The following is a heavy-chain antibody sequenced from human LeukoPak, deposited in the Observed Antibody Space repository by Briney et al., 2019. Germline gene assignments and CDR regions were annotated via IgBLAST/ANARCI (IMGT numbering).Heavy chain of an antibody. Sequence: GRSLRLSCAASGFTFSGYAMHWVRQAPGKGVEWVALISYDGSNKYYADSVKGRFTISRDNAKNSLYLQMNSLRAEDTAVYYCARDPFPGYSSGWYRVDYWGQGTLVTVSS. CDR2: ISYDGSNK. J-gene: IGHJ4*02. D-gene: IGHD6-19*01. CDR3: ARDPFPGYSSGWYRVDY. CDR1: GFTFSGYA. V-gene: IGHV3-30-3*01.